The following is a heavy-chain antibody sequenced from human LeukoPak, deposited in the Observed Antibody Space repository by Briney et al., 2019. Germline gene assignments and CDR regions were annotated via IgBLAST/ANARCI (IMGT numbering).Heavy chain of an antibody. CDR2: ISDNGGST. CDR3: ARGKDSSGYYYDAFDI. Sequence: PGGSLRLSCAASGFTFSTYAIHWVRQAPGKGLEYISTISDNGGSTYYANSVKGRFTISKDNSKNTLYLQMGSLRAEDMAVYYCARGKDSSGYYYDAFDIWGQGTMVTVSS. CDR1: GFTFSTYA. J-gene: IGHJ3*02. D-gene: IGHD3-22*01. V-gene: IGHV3-64*01.